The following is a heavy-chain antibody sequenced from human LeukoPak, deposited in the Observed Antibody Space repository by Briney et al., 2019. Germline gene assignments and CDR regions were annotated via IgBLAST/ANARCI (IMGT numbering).Heavy chain of an antibody. CDR3: AREVSYGGIYYYYGMDV. J-gene: IGHJ6*02. D-gene: IGHD4/OR15-4a*01. CDR1: GYTFTGYY. CDR2: INPNSGGK. V-gene: IGHV1-2*02. Sequence: ASVKVSCKASGYTFTGYYMHWVRQAPGQGLEGMGWINPNSGGKNYEQKFQDRVTMTRDTSISTDYMELSRLRSDDTAVYYCAREVSYGGIYYYYGMDVWGQGTTVTVSS.